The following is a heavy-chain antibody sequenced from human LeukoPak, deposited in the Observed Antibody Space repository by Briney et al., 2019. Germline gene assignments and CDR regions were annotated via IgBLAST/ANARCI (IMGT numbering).Heavy chain of an antibody. V-gene: IGHV3-48*04. J-gene: IGHJ3*02. CDR3: ARVVIDAFDI. Sequence: GGSLRLSCAASGFSFSSYSMNWVRQAPGKGLEWVSYISSSGSSVYYADSADSVKGRFTISRDNAKNSLSLQMNSLRAEDTALYYCARVVIDAFDIWGQGTMVTVSS. CDR1: GFSFSSYS. D-gene: IGHD3-22*01. CDR2: ISSSGSSV.